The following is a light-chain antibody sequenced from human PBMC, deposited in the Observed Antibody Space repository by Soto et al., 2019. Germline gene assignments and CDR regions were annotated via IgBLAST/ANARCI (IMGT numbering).Light chain of an antibody. CDR3: QAWDSNTMV. J-gene: IGLJ2*01. V-gene: IGLV3-1*01. CDR1: QLGDKY. Sequence: SYELTQPPAVSVSPGQTASITCSGDQLGDKYACWYQQKPGQSPVLVIHQDTKRPSGIPERFSGSNSGNTATLTISGTQAMDEADYYCQAWDSNTMVFGGGTKLTVL. CDR2: QDT.